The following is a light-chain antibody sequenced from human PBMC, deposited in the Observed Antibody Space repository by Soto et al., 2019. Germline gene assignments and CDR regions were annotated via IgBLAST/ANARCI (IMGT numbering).Light chain of an antibody. J-gene: IGKJ5*01. CDR1: QGISSW. Sequence: DIQMTQSPSSVSASVGDRVTITCRASQGISSWLAWYQKKPGKAPNLLIYSASSLQSWVPSRVSGSESGTDFTLTIISLQPEDCASYFCQQANSFPITFGQGTRLEIK. CDR2: SAS. CDR3: QQANSFPIT. V-gene: IGKV1-12*01.